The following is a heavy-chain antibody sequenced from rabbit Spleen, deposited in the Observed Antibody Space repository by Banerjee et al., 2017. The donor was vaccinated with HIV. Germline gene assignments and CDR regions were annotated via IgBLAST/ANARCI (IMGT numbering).Heavy chain of an antibody. CDR2: IYGGSGAST. CDR1: GFTFSSSYY. D-gene: IGHD6-1*01. Sequence: QSLEESGGGLVQPEGSLTLTCTASGFTFSSSYYMCWVRQAPGKGLEWIACIYGGSGASTAYASWAKGRFTISKTSSTTVTLQMTSLTAADTATYFCARDTASSFSSYGMDLWGPGTLVTVS. CDR3: ARDTASSFSSYGMDL. J-gene: IGHJ6*01. V-gene: IGHV1S40*01.